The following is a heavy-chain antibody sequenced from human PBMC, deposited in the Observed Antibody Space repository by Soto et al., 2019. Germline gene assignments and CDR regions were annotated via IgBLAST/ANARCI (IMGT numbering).Heavy chain of an antibody. CDR3: DLFSDTATSEIYTLSPARRTPDL. CDR1: GGSFSGYI. CDR2: INHSGSA. Sequence: SETLSLTCDVYGGSFSGYIWTWIRQTPGKGLQWIGQINHSGSANYNPSLKSRVTISVHTSNSQFSLDLSSVTAADTAVYYCDLFSDTATSEIYTLSPARRTPDL. J-gene: IGHJ2*01. V-gene: IGHV4-34*01. D-gene: IGHD4-17*01.